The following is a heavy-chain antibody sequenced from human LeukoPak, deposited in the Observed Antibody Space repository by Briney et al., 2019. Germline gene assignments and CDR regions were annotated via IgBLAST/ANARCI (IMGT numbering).Heavy chain of an antibody. D-gene: IGHD4-23*01. CDR1: GFTFDDYP. J-gene: IGHJ4*02. CDR2: ISWNSGSI. CDR3: ASGYSMYYFDY. Sequence: GGSLRLSCAASGFTFDDYPMHWVRQAPGKGLEWVSGISWNSGSIGYADSVKGRFTISRDNAKNSLYLQMNSLRAEDTALYYCASGYSMYYFDYWGQGTLVTVSS. V-gene: IGHV3-9*01.